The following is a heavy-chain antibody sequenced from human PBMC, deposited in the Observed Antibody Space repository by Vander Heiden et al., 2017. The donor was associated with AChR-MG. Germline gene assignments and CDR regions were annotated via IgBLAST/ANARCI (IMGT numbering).Heavy chain of an antibody. Sequence: EVQLVEPVGGLVQPAGSLRLSCAAAAFTFSSAAMSWVRRAPGKGLEWVSAISGSGGSTYYADSVKGRFTISRDNSKNTLYLQMNSLGAEDTAVYYCAKIVRYCSGGSCYSREDYWGQGTLVTVSS. J-gene: IGHJ4*02. V-gene: IGHV3-23*04. CDR2: ISGSGGST. D-gene: IGHD2-15*01. CDR1: AFTFSSAA. CDR3: AKIVRYCSGGSCYSREDY.